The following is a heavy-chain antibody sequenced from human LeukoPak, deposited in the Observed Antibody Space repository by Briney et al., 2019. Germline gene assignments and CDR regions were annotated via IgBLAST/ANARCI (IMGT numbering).Heavy chain of an antibody. CDR1: GFTLSSYW. CDR3: ERYRSSDILSGYYGY. Sequence: GGSLSLSCAASGFTLSSYWMSWVRQAPGKGLEGGANIKQDGSEKYYVDSVKGRFTISRDNAKNSLYLQMNSLRAEDTAVYYCERYRSSDILSGYYGYWGQGTLVSVSS. V-gene: IGHV3-7*01. J-gene: IGHJ4*02. D-gene: IGHD3-9*01. CDR2: IKQDGSEK.